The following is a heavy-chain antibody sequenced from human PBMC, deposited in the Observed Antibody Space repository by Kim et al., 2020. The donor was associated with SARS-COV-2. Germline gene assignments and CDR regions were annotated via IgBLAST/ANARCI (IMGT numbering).Heavy chain of an antibody. Sequence: SETLSLTCAVYGGSFSGYYWSWIRQPPGKGLEWIGEINHSGSTNYNPSLKSRVTISVDTSKNQFSLKLSSVTAADTAVYYCARKSKWTARGMDVWGQGTTVTVSS. CDR2: INHSGST. V-gene: IGHV4-34*01. D-gene: IGHD2-21*02. CDR1: GGSFSGYY. J-gene: IGHJ6*02. CDR3: ARKSKWTARGMDV.